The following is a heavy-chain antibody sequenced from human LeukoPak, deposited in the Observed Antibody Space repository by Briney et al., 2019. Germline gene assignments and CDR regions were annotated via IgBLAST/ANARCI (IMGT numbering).Heavy chain of an antibody. D-gene: IGHD1-14*01. CDR2: TYYSGSI. CDR1: GGSISSSRYY. V-gene: IGHV4-39*01. Sequence: KPSETLSLTCTVSGGSISSSRYYWGWIRQPPCKGREWIGSTYYSGSIYYNPCLKTRVPISLATSKNKFSRTLSSVTAPPTTTHCCARRPGNGSETRFDPWGQGTLVTVSS. CDR3: ARRPGNGSETRFDP. J-gene: IGHJ5*02.